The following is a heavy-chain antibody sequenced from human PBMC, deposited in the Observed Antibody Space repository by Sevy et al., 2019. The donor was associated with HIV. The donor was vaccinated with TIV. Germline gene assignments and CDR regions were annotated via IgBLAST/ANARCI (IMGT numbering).Heavy chain of an antibody. V-gene: IGHV3-9*01. CDR1: GFIFDDYA. J-gene: IGHJ2*01. CDR2: ITWNSDTI. Sequence: SLKISCAASGFIFDDYAMHWVRQAPGKGLEWVSGITWNSDTIGHADSVKGRFTISRDNAKNSLYLQMNSLRLEDSAMYYCAKDIVVVPATSSGYFDLWGRGTLVTVSS. CDR3: AKDIVVVPATSSGYFDL. D-gene: IGHD2-2*01.